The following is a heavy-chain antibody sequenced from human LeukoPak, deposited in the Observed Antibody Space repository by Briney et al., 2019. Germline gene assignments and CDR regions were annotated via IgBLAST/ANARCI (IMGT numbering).Heavy chain of an antibody. CDR3: ASPTEETPWGY. CDR2: TSSSGSTI. Sequence: AGSLRLSCAASGFTFSSYEMNWVRQAPGRGREWVAYTSSSGSTIYYADSVKGRCTISRDNAKNSLYLQMNSLRGEDTAVYYCASPTEETPWGYWGQGTLVTVPS. V-gene: IGHV3-48*03. D-gene: IGHD7-27*01. CDR1: GFTFSSYE. J-gene: IGHJ4*02.